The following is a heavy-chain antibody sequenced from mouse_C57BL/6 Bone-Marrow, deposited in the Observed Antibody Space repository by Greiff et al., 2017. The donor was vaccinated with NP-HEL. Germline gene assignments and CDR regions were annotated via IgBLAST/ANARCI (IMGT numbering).Heavy chain of an antibody. CDR3: ARDAYYGSPAWFAY. Sequence: EVKVVESGGGLVQSGRSLRLSCATSGFTFSDFYMEWVRQAPGKGLEWIAASRNKANDYTTEYSASVKGRFIVSRDTSQSILYLQMNALRAEDTAIYYCARDAYYGSPAWFAYWGQGTLVTVSA. V-gene: IGHV7-1*01. CDR2: SRNKANDYTT. J-gene: IGHJ3*01. D-gene: IGHD1-1*01. CDR1: GFTFSDFY.